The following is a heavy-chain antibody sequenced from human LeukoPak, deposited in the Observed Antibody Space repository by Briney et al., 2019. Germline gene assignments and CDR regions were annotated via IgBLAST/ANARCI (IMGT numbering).Heavy chain of an antibody. CDR1: GYTFTSYA. D-gene: IGHD3-3*01. CDR3: AREVTIFGVVIEGFDP. CDR2: INTNTGNP. V-gene: IGHV7-4-1*02. Sequence: ASVTVSFTASGYTFTSYAMNWVRQAPGQGLEWMGWINTNTGNPTYAQGFTGRFVFSLDTSVSTAYLQISSLKAEDTAVYYCAREVTIFGVVIEGFDPWGQGTLVTVSS. J-gene: IGHJ5*02.